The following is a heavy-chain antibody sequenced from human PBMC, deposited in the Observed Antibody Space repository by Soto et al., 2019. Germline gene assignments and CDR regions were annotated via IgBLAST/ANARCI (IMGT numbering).Heavy chain of an antibody. J-gene: IGHJ5*02. Sequence: SGPTLVNPTQTLTLTCTFSGFSLTNNGEAVGWFRQSPGKALEWLVLIYWDDDNRCNPTLRTRLSTTKDTSKNQVVLTLTNMDPVDTATYYCARFVATSREGWFEPWGQGIPVTDFS. CDR3: ARFVATSREGWFEP. D-gene: IGHD3-16*01. V-gene: IGHV2-5*02. CDR2: IYWDDDN. CDR1: GFSLTNNGEA.